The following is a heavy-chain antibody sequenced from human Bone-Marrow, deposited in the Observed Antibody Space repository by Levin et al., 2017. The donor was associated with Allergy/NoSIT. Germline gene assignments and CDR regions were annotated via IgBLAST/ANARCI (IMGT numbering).Heavy chain of an antibody. V-gene: IGHV4-31*03. CDR1: AGSITSGDYY. Sequence: SETLSLTCTVSAGSITSGDYYWTWIRQHPERGLEWIGYISYSGNTDSHPSLKSRVAISMDTSKNQFSLSLSSVTDADTAVYHCARVQGYLYCYMDVWGKGTTVIVSS. CDR3: ARVQGYLYCYMDV. J-gene: IGHJ6*03. CDR2: ISYSGNT.